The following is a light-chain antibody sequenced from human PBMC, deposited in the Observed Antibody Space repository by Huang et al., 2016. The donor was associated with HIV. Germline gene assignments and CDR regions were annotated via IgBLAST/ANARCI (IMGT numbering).Light chain of an antibody. J-gene: IGKJ1*01. Sequence: DIQMTQSPSSLSASIGDKVTITCRASLDLINSLALYQQQPGKAPKLRLYGASNLEGGVPSRFSGRGSGTDYTLTIRSLQPEDFATYYCQQYYVSPWTFGQGTRVEIK. V-gene: IGKV1-NL1*01. CDR2: GAS. CDR3: QQYYVSPWT. CDR1: LDLINS.